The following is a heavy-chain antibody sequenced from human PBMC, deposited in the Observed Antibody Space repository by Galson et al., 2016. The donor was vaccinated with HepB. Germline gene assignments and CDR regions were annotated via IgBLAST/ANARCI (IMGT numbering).Heavy chain of an antibody. CDR2: IDPSDSYT. CDR3: ARHRYYYDSSGYYYALGY. V-gene: IGHV5-10-1*01. CDR1: GYSFTSYW. J-gene: IGHJ4*02. D-gene: IGHD3-22*01. Sequence: QSGAEVKKPGESLRISCKGSGYSFTSYWISWVRQMPGKGLEWMGRIDPSDSYTNYSPSFQGHVTISADKSMSTAYLQWSSLKASDTAMYYCARHRYYYDSSGYYYALGYWGQGTQVTVSS.